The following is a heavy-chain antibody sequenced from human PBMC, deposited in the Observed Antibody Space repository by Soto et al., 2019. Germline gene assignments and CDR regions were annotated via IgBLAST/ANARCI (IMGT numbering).Heavy chain of an antibody. CDR3: AREDCSGGSCYGIDY. CDR2: INPIGGST. CDR1: GYTFTSYY. J-gene: IGHJ4*02. V-gene: IGHV1-46*03. D-gene: IGHD2-15*01. Sequence: QVQLVQSGAEVKKPGASVKVSCKASGYTFTSYYMHWVRQAPGQGLEWMGIINPIGGSTSYAQKFQGRVTMTRDTSTSTVYMELSSLRSEDTAVYYCAREDCSGGSCYGIDYWGQGTLVTVFS.